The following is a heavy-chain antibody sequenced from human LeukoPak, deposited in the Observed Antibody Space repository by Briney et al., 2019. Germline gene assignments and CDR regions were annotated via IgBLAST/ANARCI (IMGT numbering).Heavy chain of an antibody. D-gene: IGHD1-14*01. V-gene: IGHV3-33*01. Sequence: GGSLRLSCTASGFTFSDYGMHWVRQAPGKGLEWVAIIWYDGYNKYYADSVRGRFTIPRDNSKNTVYVQMNNLRAEDTAVYYCGRDRDRAEFYFDYWGQGTLVTVSS. CDR3: GRDRDRAEFYFDY. J-gene: IGHJ4*02. CDR1: GFTFSDYG. CDR2: IWYDGYNK.